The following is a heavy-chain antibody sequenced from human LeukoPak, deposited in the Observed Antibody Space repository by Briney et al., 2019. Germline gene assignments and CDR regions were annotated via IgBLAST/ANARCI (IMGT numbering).Heavy chain of an antibody. CDR2: ISYDGSDK. J-gene: IGHJ3*02. D-gene: IGHD6-19*01. CDR3: AREAVTGTNDAFDI. Sequence: SGGSLRLSCAASGFTFSSYAMHWVRQAPGKGLEWVAVISYDGSDKYYADSVKGRFTISRDNAKNSLYLQMNSLRAEDTAIYYCAREAVTGTNDAFDIWGQGTMVTVSS. V-gene: IGHV3-30-3*01. CDR1: GFTFSSYA.